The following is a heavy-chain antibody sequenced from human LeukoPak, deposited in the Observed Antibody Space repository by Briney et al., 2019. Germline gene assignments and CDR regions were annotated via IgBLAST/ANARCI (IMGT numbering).Heavy chain of an antibody. Sequence: ASVKVSCKPSGGTFSSYAISWVQQAPGQGLEWMGGIIPIFGTANYAQKFQGRVTITTDESTSTACMELSCLRSEDTAVYYCAMGGGSMNYYYYMDVWGKGTTVTVSS. CDR3: AMGGGSMNYYYYMDV. V-gene: IGHV1-69*05. CDR2: IIPIFGTA. CDR1: GGTFSSYA. J-gene: IGHJ6*03. D-gene: IGHD3-16*01.